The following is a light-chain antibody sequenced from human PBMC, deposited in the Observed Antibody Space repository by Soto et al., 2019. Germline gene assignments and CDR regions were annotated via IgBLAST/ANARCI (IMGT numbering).Light chain of an antibody. V-gene: IGLV2-14*01. J-gene: IGLJ1*01. CDR1: SSDVGGYNY. CDR3: SSYTSSSPLV. Sequence: QSALTQPASVSGSPGQSITISCTGTSSDVGGYNYVSWYQQHPGKAPKLMIYDVSNRPSGVSNRFSGSKSANTASLPILGLRAEDEADYYCSSYTSSSPLVFGTGTKVTV. CDR2: DVS.